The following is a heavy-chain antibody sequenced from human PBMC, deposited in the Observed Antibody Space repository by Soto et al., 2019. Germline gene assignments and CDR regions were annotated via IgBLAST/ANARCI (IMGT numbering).Heavy chain of an antibody. J-gene: IGHJ2*01. CDR1: GFTFSSYG. D-gene: IGHD2-21*02. Sequence: QVQLVESGGGVVQPGRSLRLSCAASGFTFSSYGMHWVRQAPGKGLEWVAVISYDGSNKYYADSVKGRFTISRDNSKNTLYLQMNSLRPEDTAVYYCAKGLAYCGGDCYSHFDLWGRGTLVTVSS. V-gene: IGHV3-30*18. CDR2: ISYDGSNK. CDR3: AKGLAYCGGDCYSHFDL.